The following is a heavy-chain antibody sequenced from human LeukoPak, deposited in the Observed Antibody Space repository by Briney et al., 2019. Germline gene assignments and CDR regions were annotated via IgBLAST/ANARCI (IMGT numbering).Heavy chain of an antibody. J-gene: IGHJ4*02. CDR3: VSFYETY. CDR1: GNYW. D-gene: IGHD2-2*01. V-gene: IGHV3-74*01. CDR2: INSDGSWT. Sequence: PGGSLRLSCAASGNYWMHWVRQAPGKGLAWVSHINSDGSWTSYADSVKGRFTISKDNAKNTVYLQMNNLRAEDTAVYYCVSFYETYWGRGTLVTVSP.